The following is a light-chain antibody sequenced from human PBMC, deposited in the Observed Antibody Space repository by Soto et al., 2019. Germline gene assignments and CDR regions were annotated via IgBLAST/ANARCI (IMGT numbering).Light chain of an antibody. CDR2: GAS. CDR3: QHYFNWPYT. J-gene: IGKJ2*01. Sequence: EIVMTQSPATLSVSPGERATLSCRASQSVTSNLAWYQQKPGRAPRLLIYGASTRATGIPARFSGSGSGTEFTLTISNLQSEEFARYYCQHYFNWPYTFGQGT. V-gene: IGKV3-15*01. CDR1: QSVTSN.